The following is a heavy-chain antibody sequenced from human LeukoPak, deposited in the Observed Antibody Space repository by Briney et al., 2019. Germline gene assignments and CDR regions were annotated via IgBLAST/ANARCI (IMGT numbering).Heavy chain of an antibody. V-gene: IGHV4-4*07. CDR3: ARARTGTYYFFEY. J-gene: IGHJ4*02. CDR2: VSSSLGT. CDR1: CGSISSYY. D-gene: IGHD2-8*02. Sequence: SETLFLTCTVSCGSISSYYYSWIRQPAGKGLEWIGRVSSSLGTNYNPSLKSRVTMSVDTTGNQLSLKLTSVTAADTAVYHCARARTGTYYFFEYWGQGALVTVSS.